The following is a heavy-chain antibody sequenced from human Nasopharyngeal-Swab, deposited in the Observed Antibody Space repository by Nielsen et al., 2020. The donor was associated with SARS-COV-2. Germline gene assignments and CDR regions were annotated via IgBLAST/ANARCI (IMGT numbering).Heavy chain of an antibody. CDR3: ARDGGGSYYADY. CDR2: IKQDGSEK. V-gene: IGHV3-7*03. Sequence: GESLKISCAASGFTFSSYWMSWVRQAPGKGLEWVANIKQDGSEKYYVDSVKGRFTISRDNAKNSLYLQMNSLRAEDTAVYYCARDGGGSYYADYWGQGTLVTVPS. D-gene: IGHD1-26*01. J-gene: IGHJ4*02. CDR1: GFTFSSYW.